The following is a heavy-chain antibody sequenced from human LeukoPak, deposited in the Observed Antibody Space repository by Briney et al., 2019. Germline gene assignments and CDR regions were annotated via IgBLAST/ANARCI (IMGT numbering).Heavy chain of an antibody. Sequence: GGSLRLSCAASGFTFSSYAMSWVRQAPGKGLEWVSAISGSGGSTHYADSVKGRFTISRDNSKNTLYLQMNSLRAEDTAVYYCAKDKDSSGYYSFDYWGQGTLVTVSS. CDR1: GFTFSSYA. CDR2: ISGSGGST. J-gene: IGHJ4*02. D-gene: IGHD3-22*01. V-gene: IGHV3-23*01. CDR3: AKDKDSSGYYSFDY.